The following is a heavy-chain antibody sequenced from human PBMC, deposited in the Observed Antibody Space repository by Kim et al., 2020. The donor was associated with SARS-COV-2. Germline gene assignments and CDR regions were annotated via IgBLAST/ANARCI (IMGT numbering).Heavy chain of an antibody. V-gene: IGHV4-34*01. CDR2: INHSGST. J-gene: IGHJ4*02. CDR1: GGSFSGYY. D-gene: IGHD1-26*01. Sequence: SETLSLTCAVYGGSFSGYYWSWIRQPPGKGLEWIGEINHSGSTNYNPSLKSRVTISVDTSKNQFSLKLSSVTAADTAVYYCARLEADSGSYRLINKDGDYFDYWGQGTLVTVSS. CDR3: ARLEADSGSYRLINKDGDYFDY.